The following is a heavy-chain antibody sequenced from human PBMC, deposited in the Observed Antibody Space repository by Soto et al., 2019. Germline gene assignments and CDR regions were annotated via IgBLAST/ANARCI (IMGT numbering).Heavy chain of an antibody. CDR3: ARHGFGPLHGLVDV. D-gene: IGHD3-10*01. J-gene: IGHJ6*02. CDR2: INYDGYS. CDR1: GGSITNCY. V-gene: IGHV4-59*08. Sequence: QVQLQESGPGLVKPSETLSLTCTVSGGSITNCYCSWFRQPPGKGLEWIGYINYDGYSAYNLSLKRRVTLSMDASKTQFSLMLESVTATDTAVYYCARHGFGPLHGLVDVWGPGNTVIVSS.